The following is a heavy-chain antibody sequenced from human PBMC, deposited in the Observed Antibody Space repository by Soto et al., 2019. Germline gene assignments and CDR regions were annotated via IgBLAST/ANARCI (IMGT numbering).Heavy chain of an antibody. CDR2: IYYSGST. J-gene: IGHJ5*02. V-gene: IGHV4-59*01. CDR1: GGSISSYY. Sequence: PXGTLCLTCTVSGGSISSYYWSWIRQPPGKGLEWIGYIYYSGSTNYNPSLKSRVTISVDTSKNQFSLKLSSVTAADTAVYYCARTGQYSSGWKYNWFDPWGQGTLVTVSS. CDR3: ARTGQYSSGWKYNWFDP. D-gene: IGHD6-19*01.